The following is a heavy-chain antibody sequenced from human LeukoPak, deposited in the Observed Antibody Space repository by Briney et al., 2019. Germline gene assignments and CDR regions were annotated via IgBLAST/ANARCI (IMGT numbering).Heavy chain of an antibody. CDR2: ISAYNGNT. V-gene: IGHV1-18*01. J-gene: IGHJ3*02. D-gene: IGHD2-2*01. CDR1: GGAFNNYA. Sequence: GSSVKVSCKASGGAFNNYAISWVRQAPGQGLEWMGWISAYNGNTNYAQKLQGRVTMTTDTSTSTAYMELRSLRSDDTAVYYCARDCQSSTSCYLPAFDIWGQGTMVTVSS. CDR3: ARDCQSSTSCYLPAFDI.